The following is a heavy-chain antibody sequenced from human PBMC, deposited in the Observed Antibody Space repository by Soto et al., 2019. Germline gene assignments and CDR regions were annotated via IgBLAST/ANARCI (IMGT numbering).Heavy chain of an antibody. D-gene: IGHD6-13*01. Sequence: QVHLVQSGAEVKKPGASVKVSCKVSGYTLSELSMHWVRQPPGKGLEWMGGCDSEYGNKMYAQNFHGRVTMTEDTSTDTAYMELSSLRSEDTALYFCATSPPGYTSSLYAAKVYWGQGTLVTVSS. CDR2: CDSEYGNK. J-gene: IGHJ4*02. V-gene: IGHV1-24*01. CDR3: ATSPPGYTSSLYAAKVY. CDR1: GYTLSELS.